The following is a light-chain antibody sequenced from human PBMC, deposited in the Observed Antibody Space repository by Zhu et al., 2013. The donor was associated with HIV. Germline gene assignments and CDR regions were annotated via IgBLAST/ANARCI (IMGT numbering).Light chain of an antibody. CDR1: RSNIGAGYG. CDR2: GTN. V-gene: IGLV1-40*01. Sequence: QSVLTQPPSVSGAPGQRVTISCTGSRSNIGAGYGVHWYQQRPGTAPKLLIYGTNNRPSGVPDRFSGSKSGTSASLAISGLRSEDEADYYCSSYTSSSTQVFGTRTKVTVL. CDR3: SSYTSSSTQV. J-gene: IGLJ1*01.